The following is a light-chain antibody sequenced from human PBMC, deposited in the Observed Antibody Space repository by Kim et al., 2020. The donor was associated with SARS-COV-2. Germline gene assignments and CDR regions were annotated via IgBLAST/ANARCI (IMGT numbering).Light chain of an antibody. J-gene: IGLJ2*01. CDR3: QAWDSSVV. V-gene: IGLV3-1*01. CDR1: KLGDKY. Sequence: VSVSPGQTARVACSGDKLGDKYACWYRQKPGQSPVLVIYQDSKRPSGIPERFSGSNSGNTATLTISGTQAMDEADYYCQAWDSSVVFGGGTQLTVL. CDR2: QDS.